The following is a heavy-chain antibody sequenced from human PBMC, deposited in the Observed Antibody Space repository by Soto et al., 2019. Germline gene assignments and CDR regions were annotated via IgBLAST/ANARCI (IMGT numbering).Heavy chain of an antibody. CDR2: ISGSGGST. J-gene: IGHJ4*02. CDR3: AKDVLRYFDWLVLS. V-gene: IGHV3-23*01. Sequence: PGGSLRLSCAASGFTFGSYAMSWVRQAPGKGLEWVSAISGSGGSTYYADSVKGRFTISRDNSKNTLYLQMNSLRAEDTAVYYCAKDVLRYFDWLVLSRGQGTLVTVSS. CDR1: GFTFGSYA. D-gene: IGHD3-9*01.